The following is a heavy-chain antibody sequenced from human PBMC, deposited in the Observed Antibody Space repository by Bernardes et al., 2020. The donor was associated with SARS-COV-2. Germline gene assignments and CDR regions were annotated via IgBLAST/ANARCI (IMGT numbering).Heavy chain of an antibody. CDR3: AREGQLVASKHFDY. CDR2: INHSGSS. J-gene: IGHJ4*02. D-gene: IGHD5-12*01. V-gene: IGHV4-34*01. CDR1: GGSFSGYY. Sequence: SETLSLTCAVYGGSFSGYYWSWIRQPPGKGLEWIAEINHSGSSNYNPSLRSRVTLSVDRSKNQISLRLSSVTAADTAVCYCAREGQLVASKHFDYWGQGTLVTVSS.